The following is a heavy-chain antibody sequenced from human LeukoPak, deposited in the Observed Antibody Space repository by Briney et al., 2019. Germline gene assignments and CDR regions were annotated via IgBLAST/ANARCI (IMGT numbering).Heavy chain of an antibody. CDR1: GGSISSGGYY. Sequence: PSQTLSLTCTVSGGSISSGGYYWSWIRQPPGKGLEWIGYIYHSGSTYYNPSLKSRVTISVDRSKNQFSLKLSSVTAADTAVYYCARGGYYDSSGPLDYWGQGTLVTVSS. D-gene: IGHD3-22*01. V-gene: IGHV4-30-2*01. J-gene: IGHJ4*02. CDR2: IYHSGST. CDR3: ARGGYYDSSGPLDY.